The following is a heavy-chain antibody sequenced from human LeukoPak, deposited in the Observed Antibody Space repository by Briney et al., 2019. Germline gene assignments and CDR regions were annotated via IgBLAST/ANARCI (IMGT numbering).Heavy chain of an antibody. V-gene: IGHV3-9*01. CDR3: AKGIHSSGWFVPFDY. CDR1: GFSFDDYA. J-gene: IGHJ4*01. CDR2: INWNSGDI. Sequence: GGSLRLSCAASGFSFDDYAMHWVRQAPGKGLEWVSGINWNSGDIGYADSVKGRFTISRDNAKKSLYLQMNSLRAEDTAVYYCAKGIHSSGWFVPFDYWGQGTLVTVSS. D-gene: IGHD6-19*01.